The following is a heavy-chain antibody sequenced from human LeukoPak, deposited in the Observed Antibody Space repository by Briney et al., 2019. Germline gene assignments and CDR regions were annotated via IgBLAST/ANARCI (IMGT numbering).Heavy chain of an antibody. CDR3: ARSYPSSSPAADY. Sequence: ASVKVSCKASGYTFLSNYMHWVRQAPGQGLEWMGLILPTDGSTMYAQKFQGRVTMTRDTSISTAYMELSRLRSDDTGVYYCARSYPSSSPAADYWGQGTLVTVSS. J-gene: IGHJ4*02. V-gene: IGHV1-46*01. CDR1: GYTFLSNY. CDR2: ILPTDGST. D-gene: IGHD6-6*01.